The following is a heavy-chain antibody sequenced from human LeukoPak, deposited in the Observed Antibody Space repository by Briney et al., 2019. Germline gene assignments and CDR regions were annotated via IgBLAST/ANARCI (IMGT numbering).Heavy chain of an antibody. D-gene: IGHD1-14*01. CDR2: INPGGSSI. Sequence: GGSLRLSCAASGFTFSSYWMHWVRQVPGKGLVLFARINPGGSSITYADSVKGRFTISRDNAKNTLYLQMDSLRAEDTGVYYCARSNQADDYWGQGTLVTVSS. CDR3: ARSNQADDY. V-gene: IGHV3-74*01. J-gene: IGHJ4*02. CDR1: GFTFSSYW.